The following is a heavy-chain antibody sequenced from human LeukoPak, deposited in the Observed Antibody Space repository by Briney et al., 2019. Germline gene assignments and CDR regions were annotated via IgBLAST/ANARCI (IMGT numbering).Heavy chain of an antibody. V-gene: IGHV3-7*01. Sequence: GGSLRLSCAASGFTFGSYWMSWVRQAPGKGLEWVANIKQDGSDKYHLDSVKGRFTISRDNAKNSLYLQMNSLRAEDTAVYYCARKDSSGYMAFDIWGQGTMVTVSS. CDR2: IKQDGSDK. D-gene: IGHD3-22*01. CDR1: GFTFGSYW. CDR3: ARKDSSGYMAFDI. J-gene: IGHJ3*02.